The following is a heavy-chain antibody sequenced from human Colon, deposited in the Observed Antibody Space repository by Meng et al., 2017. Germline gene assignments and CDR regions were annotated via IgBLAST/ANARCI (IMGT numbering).Heavy chain of an antibody. D-gene: IGHD5-24*01. J-gene: IGHJ4*02. V-gene: IGHV3-21*01. CDR3: ARPSRRDGYNAIDY. Sequence: EVQLVESGGGLVKPGGSLRLACAASGFTFNRYSMSWVRQVPGKGLEWVSSISGSSNFIYYADSVKGRFTTSRDTAENSLFLQMDSLRAEDTAVYYCARPSRRDGYNAIDYWGQGTLVTVSS. CDR1: GFTFNRYS. CDR2: ISGSSNFI.